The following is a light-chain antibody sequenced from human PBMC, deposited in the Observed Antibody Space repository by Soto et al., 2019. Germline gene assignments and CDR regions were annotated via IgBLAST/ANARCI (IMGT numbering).Light chain of an antibody. J-gene: IGKJ5*01. V-gene: IGKV1-39*01. CDR3: QQSYNSPPIT. CDR1: QSISSY. Sequence: IQMTQSPASLSESVGDRVTITCRASQSISSYLNWYQQKPGKAPKLLIYAASNLQSGVPSRFRGSGSGTDFTLTISSLQPEDFATYYCQQSYNSPPITFGQGTRLEIK. CDR2: AAS.